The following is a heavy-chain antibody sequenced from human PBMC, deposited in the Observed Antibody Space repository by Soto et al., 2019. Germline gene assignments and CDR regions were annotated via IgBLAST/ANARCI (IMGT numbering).Heavy chain of an antibody. CDR3: AREDGGGPFDF. Sequence: EVQLLEFGGGLVRPGGSLRLSCAASGFIFSSYAMHWVRQAPGKGLEWVSGISGHGGDIYYADSVKGRFTISRDTATSTLYLQMDRLRADDTAVYYCAREDGGGPFDFWGQGTLGTVSS. CDR2: ISGHGGDI. V-gene: IGHV3-23*01. D-gene: IGHD2-15*01. CDR1: GFIFSSYA. J-gene: IGHJ4*02.